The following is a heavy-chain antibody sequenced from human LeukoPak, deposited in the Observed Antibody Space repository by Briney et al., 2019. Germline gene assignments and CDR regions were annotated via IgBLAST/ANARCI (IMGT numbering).Heavy chain of an antibody. CDR1: GFTFSSYS. CDR2: ISSSSTI. Sequence: GGSLRLSCAASGFTFSSYSMNWVRQAPGKGLEWVSYISSSSTIYYADSVKGRFTISRDNAKNSLYLQMNSLRAEDTAVYYCARDNVRGHPPGEDYWGQGTLVTVSS. V-gene: IGHV3-48*01. D-gene: IGHD3-10*01. CDR3: ARDNVRGHPPGEDY. J-gene: IGHJ4*02.